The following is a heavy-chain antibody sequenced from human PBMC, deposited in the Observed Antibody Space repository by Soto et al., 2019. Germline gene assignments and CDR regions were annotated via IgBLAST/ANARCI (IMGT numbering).Heavy chain of an antibody. CDR1: GGAISSYY. V-gene: IGHV4-59*12. CDR2: IYYSGST. D-gene: IGHD5-12*01. CDR3: ARDGRDGYNPLFDY. Sequence: SETLSLTCTVSGGAISSYYWSWIRQPPGKGLEWIGYIYYSGSTNYNPSLKSRVTISVDRSKNQFSLKLSSVTAADTAVYYCARDGRDGYNPLFDYWGQGTLVTVSS. J-gene: IGHJ4*02.